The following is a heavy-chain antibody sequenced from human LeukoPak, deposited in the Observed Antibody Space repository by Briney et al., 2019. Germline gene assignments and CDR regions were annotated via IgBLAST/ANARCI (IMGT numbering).Heavy chain of an antibody. CDR2: INPSGGNT. J-gene: IGHJ4*02. D-gene: IGHD4-23*01. CDR1: GYTFTSYY. V-gene: IGHV1-46*01. Sequence: ASVKVSCKASGYTFTSYYMHWVRQAPGQGLEWMGIINPSGGNTNYAQKFQDRVTMTTDTSTSTAYMELRSLRSDDTAVYYCARDHSYGGKELAYWGQGTLVTVSS. CDR3: ARDHSYGGKELAY.